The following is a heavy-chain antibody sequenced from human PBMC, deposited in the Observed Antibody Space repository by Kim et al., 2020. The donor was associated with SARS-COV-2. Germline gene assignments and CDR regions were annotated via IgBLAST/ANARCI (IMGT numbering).Heavy chain of an antibody. D-gene: IGHD1-26*01. CDR1: GGTFVSYT. V-gene: IGHV1-69*10. CDR3: AGEMPSGFIAYGAFDI. Sequence: SVKVSCTASGGTFVSYTINWVRQAPGQGLEWMGGITPILNVAHYAQKFQGRFTIIADKSSSTAYMELSSLTSEDTAIYYCAGEMPSGFIAYGAFDIWGQGTMVTVSS. J-gene: IGHJ3*02. CDR2: ITPILNVA.